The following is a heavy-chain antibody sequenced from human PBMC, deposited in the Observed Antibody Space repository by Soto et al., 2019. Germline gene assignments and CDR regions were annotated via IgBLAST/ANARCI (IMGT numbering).Heavy chain of an antibody. CDR1: GGTFSSYA. CDR3: ALGYCGGDCYSRPFDY. J-gene: IGHJ4*02. CDR2: IIPISGTA. V-gene: IGHV1-69*13. Sequence: ASVKVSCKASGGTFSSYAISWVRQAPGQGLEWVGGIIPISGTANYAQKFQGRVTITADESTSTAYMELSSLRSEDTAVYYCALGYCGGDCYSRPFDYWGQGTLVTVSS. D-gene: IGHD2-21*02.